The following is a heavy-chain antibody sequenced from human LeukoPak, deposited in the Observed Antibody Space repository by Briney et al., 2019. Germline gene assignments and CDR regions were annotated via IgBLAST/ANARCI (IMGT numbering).Heavy chain of an antibody. CDR2: IYSGGST. Sequence: PGGSLRLSCAASGFTVSSNYMSWVRQAPGKGLGWVSVIYSGGSTYYADSVKGRFTISRDNSKNTLYLQMNSLRAEDTAVYYCARGGYCSSTSCYLDDAFDIWGQGTMVTVSS. D-gene: IGHD2-2*01. J-gene: IGHJ3*02. CDR1: GFTVSSNY. V-gene: IGHV3-53*01. CDR3: ARGGYCSSTSCYLDDAFDI.